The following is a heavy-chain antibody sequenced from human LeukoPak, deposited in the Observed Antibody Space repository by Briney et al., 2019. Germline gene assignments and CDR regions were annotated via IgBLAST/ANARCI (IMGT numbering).Heavy chain of an antibody. J-gene: IGHJ4*02. Sequence: AAVKVSFKASASTFTFYGIGWVRHAPGPGQEWMGWISANNGNTNYEQKFQGKLTITTDTSTTTAYVEMRSLRSDDTAVYYCARAEPLVATIFDYWGQGTLVTVSS. CDR3: ARAEPLVATIFDY. CDR2: ISANNGNT. D-gene: IGHD5-12*01. V-gene: IGHV1-18*01. CDR1: ASTFTFYG.